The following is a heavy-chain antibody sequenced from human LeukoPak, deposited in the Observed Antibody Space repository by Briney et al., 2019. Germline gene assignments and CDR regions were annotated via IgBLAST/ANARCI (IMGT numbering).Heavy chain of an antibody. J-gene: IGHJ6*02. CDR1: GGSISSYH. V-gene: IGHV4-59*08. CDR3: ARVPVITMVRGIIRGDYGMDV. D-gene: IGHD3-10*01. Sequence: SETLSLTRTVSGGSISSYHWSWIRQPPGKGLEWIGYIYYSGSTNYNPSLKSRVTISVDTSKNHFSLKLSSVTAADTAVYYCARVPVITMVRGIIRGDYGMDVWGQGTTVTVSS. CDR2: IYYSGST.